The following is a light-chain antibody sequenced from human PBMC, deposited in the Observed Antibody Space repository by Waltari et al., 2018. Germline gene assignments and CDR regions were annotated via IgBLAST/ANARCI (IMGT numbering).Light chain of an antibody. J-gene: IGLJ3*02. CDR2: KGR. Sequence: QTVVTQEPSLSVSPGGTVTLTCALTSGSVSTTSYATWYQQTPGQPPPTLVYKGRRRSSGVPDRFSGSIVGNKAALTITGAQADDECNYYCALYMGSGIWVFGGGTKLTVL. V-gene: IGLV8-61*01. CDR1: SGSVSTTSY. CDR3: ALYMGSGIWV.